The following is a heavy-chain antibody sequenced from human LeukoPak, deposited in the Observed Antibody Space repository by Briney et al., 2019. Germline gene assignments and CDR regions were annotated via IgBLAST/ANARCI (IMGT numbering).Heavy chain of an antibody. J-gene: IGHJ6*03. CDR2: ISNGGGGT. D-gene: IGHD2/OR15-2a*01. V-gene: IGHV3-23*01. Sequence: GGSLRLSCAASGFTFNSYAMNWVRQAPGKGLEWVSVISNGGGGTFYADSVKGRFTISRDNSKNTVYLQLNNLRVEDTATYFCAKEPPTILDNFYAYYMDAWGKGTTVIVSS. CDR3: AKEPPTILDNFYAYYMDA. CDR1: GFTFNSYA.